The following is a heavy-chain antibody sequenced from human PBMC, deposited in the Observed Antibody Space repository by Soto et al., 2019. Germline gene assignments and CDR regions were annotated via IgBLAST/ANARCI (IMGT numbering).Heavy chain of an antibody. J-gene: IGHJ4*02. D-gene: IGHD3-10*01. CDR1: GCTFTSYA. CDR2: INAGNGNT. V-gene: IGHV1-3*01. CDR3: ARGRHYDYGDY. Sequence: QVQLVQSGAEVKKPGASVKVSCKASGCTFTSYAMHWVRQAPGQRLEWMGWINAGNGNTKYSQKFQGRVTITRDTSASTAYMELSSLRSEDTAVYYCARGRHYDYGDYWGQGTLVTVSS.